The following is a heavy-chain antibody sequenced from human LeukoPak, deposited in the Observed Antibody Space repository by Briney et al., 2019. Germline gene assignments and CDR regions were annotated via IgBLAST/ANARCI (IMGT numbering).Heavy chain of an antibody. CDR3: ARDLVALRGYNRACHFDY. Sequence: PGGSLRLSCAASGFTFSSYSMNWVRQAPGKGLEWVSYISSSSSTIYYADSVKGRFTISRDNAKNSLYLQMNSLRDEDTAVYYCARDLVALRGYNRACHFDYWGQGTLVTVSS. CDR1: GFTFSSYS. D-gene: IGHD5-18*01. J-gene: IGHJ4*02. CDR2: ISSSSSTI. V-gene: IGHV3-48*02.